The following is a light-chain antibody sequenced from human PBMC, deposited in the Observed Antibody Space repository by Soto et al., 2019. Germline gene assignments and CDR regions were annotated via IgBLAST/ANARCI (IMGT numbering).Light chain of an antibody. CDR2: EVT. CDR3: CSYADSNTYV. CDR1: SSDVGSYNL. V-gene: IGLV2-23*02. Sequence: QPVLTQPASVTGSPRQSITISCTGTSSDVGSYNLVSWYQHHPGRAPKLIIYEVTRRPSGISNRFSGSKSGNTASLTISGLQAEDEADYYCCSYADSNTYVFGTGTKVTVL. J-gene: IGLJ1*01.